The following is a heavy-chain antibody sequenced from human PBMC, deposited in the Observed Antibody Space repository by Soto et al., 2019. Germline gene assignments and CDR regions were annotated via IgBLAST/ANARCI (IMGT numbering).Heavy chain of an antibody. CDR2: ISVYNGNR. J-gene: IGHJ1*01. Sequence: QVQLVQSGTEVKKPGASVNISCKASGYTFRSYGISWVRQAPGQGLEWIRWISVYNGNRKYAQRFQDRVTMTTDISTNTAYMQLRSLTSDDTAVYYCARRDYYDGTGYFRHWGQGTLVTVSS. D-gene: IGHD3-22*01. CDR3: ARRDYYDGTGYFRH. CDR1: GYTFRSYG. V-gene: IGHV1-18*04.